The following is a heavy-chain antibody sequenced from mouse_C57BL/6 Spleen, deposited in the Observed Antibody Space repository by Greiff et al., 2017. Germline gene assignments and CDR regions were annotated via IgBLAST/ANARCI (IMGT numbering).Heavy chain of an antibody. J-gene: IGHJ1*03. CDR3: TRWDYGSSYWYFDV. CDR1: GYTFTDYE. Sequence: QVQLQQSGAELVRPGASVTLSCKASGYTFTDYEMHWVKQTPVHGLEWIGAIDPETGGTAYNQKFKGKAILTADKSSSTAYMELRSPTSEDSAVYYCTRWDYGSSYWYFDVWGTGTTVTVSS. V-gene: IGHV1-15*01. CDR2: IDPETGGT. D-gene: IGHD1-1*01.